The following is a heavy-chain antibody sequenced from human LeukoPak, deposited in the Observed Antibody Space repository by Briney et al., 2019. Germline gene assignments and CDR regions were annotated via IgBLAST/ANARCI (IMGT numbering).Heavy chain of an antibody. J-gene: IGHJ4*02. CDR1: GFTFSSYS. V-gene: IGHV3-21*01. Sequence: GGSLRLSCAASGFTFSSYSMNWVRQAPGKGLEWVSSISSSSSYIYYADSVKGRFTISRDNAKNSLYLQMNSLRAEDTAVYYCAVGVTDLYYFDYWGQGTLVTVSS. CDR3: AVGVTDLYYFDY. CDR2: ISSSSSYI. D-gene: IGHD2-21*02.